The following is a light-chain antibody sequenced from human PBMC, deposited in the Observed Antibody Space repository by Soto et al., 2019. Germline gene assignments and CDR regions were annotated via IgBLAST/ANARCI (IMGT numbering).Light chain of an antibody. CDR1: QSISSW. Sequence: DIQMTQSPPTLSASVGDRVTITCRASQSISSWLAWFQQKPGKAPKLLIYDASNLQSGVPSRFSGSGSGTEFTLTISSLQPDDFATYYCQQYNSYSVTFGQGTKVAIK. CDR2: DAS. CDR3: QQYNSYSVT. J-gene: IGKJ1*01. V-gene: IGKV1-5*01.